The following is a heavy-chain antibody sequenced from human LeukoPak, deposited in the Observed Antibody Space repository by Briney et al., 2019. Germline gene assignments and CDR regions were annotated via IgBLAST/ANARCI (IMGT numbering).Heavy chain of an antibody. V-gene: IGHV4-39*01. CDR1: GGSISTYY. Sequence: SGTLSLTCTVSGGSISTYYWGWIRQPPGKGLEWIGCIYYSGSTNYNPSLKSRVTISVDTSKNQFSLNLTSVTAADTAVYYCARHKSPLPLHWGQGTLVTVSS. J-gene: IGHJ4*02. CDR3: ARHKSPLPLH. D-gene: IGHD3-10*01. CDR2: IYYSGST.